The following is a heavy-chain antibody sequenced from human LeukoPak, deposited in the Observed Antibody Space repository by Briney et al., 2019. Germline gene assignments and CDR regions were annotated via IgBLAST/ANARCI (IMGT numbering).Heavy chain of an antibody. CDR1: GGSISSGSYY. Sequence: SETLSLTCTVSGGSISSGSYYWSWLRQPAGKGLEWIVRIYTSGSTNYNPSLKSRVTISVDTSKNQFSLKLSSVTAADTAVYYCARLHYGGNYGYYYYYMDVWGKGTTVTISS. V-gene: IGHV4-61*02. CDR3: ARLHYGGNYGYYYYYMDV. D-gene: IGHD4-23*01. CDR2: IYTSGST. J-gene: IGHJ6*03.